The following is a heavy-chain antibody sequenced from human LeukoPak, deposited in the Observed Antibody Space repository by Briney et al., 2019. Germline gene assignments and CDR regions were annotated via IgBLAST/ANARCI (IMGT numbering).Heavy chain of an antibody. CDR2: IYHSGST. CDR1: GYSISSGYY. Sequence: SETLSLTXAVSGYSISSGYYWGWIRQPPGKGLEWIGSIYHSGSTYYNPSLKSRVTISVDTSKNQFSLKLSSVTAADTAVYYCARHPGGVYDFWSGYYTHFDYWGQGTLVTVSS. V-gene: IGHV4-38-2*01. CDR3: ARHPGGVYDFWSGYYTHFDY. J-gene: IGHJ4*02. D-gene: IGHD3-3*01.